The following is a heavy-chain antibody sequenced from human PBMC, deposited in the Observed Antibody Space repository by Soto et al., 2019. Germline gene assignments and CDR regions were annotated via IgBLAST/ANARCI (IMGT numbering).Heavy chain of an antibody. V-gene: IGHV3-23*01. D-gene: IGHD6-19*01. J-gene: IGHJ4*02. CDR3: ATGARIAVAGPLDY. Sequence: EVQLLESGGGLVQPGGSLRLSCAASGLTFSAYAMSWVRQAPGKGLECVSTISRSGSSTYYADSVKGRFTISRDNSKNTLFLQMNSLRAEDTAVYYCATGARIAVAGPLDYWGQGTLVTVSS. CDR1: GLTFSAYA. CDR2: ISRSGSST.